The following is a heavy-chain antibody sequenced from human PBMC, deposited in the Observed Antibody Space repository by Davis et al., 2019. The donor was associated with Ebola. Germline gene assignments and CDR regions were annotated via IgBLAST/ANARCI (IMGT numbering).Heavy chain of an antibody. J-gene: IGHJ4*02. D-gene: IGHD3-10*01. CDR3: ARDRSAVREWAYFDY. CDR2: IYYSGST. CDR1: GGSISSYY. V-gene: IGHV4-59*12. Sequence: SETLSLTCTVSGGSISSYYWSWIRQPPGKGLEWIGYIYYSGSTYYNPSLKSRITMSVDTSKNQFSLKLSSVTAADTAVYYCARDRSAVREWAYFDYWGQGTLVTVSS.